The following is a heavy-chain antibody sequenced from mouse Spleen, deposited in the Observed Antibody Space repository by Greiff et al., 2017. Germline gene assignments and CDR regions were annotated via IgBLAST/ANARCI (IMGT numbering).Heavy chain of an antibody. CDR1: GYTFTSYW. Sequence: QVQLQQPGAELVMPGASVKLSCKASGYTFTSYWMHWVKQRPGQGLEWIGEIDPSDSYTNYNQKFKGKATLTVDKSSSTAYMQLSSLTSEDSAVYYCARKELYYGNSFAYWGQGTLVTVSA. CDR2: IDPSDSYT. CDR3: ARKELYYGNSFAY. V-gene: IGHV1-69*01. J-gene: IGHJ3*01. D-gene: IGHD2-1*01.